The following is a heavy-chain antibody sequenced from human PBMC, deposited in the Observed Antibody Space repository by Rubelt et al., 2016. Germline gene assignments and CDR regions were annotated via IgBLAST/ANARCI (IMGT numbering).Heavy chain of an antibody. CDR2: IYHSGST. J-gene: IGHJ4*02. Sequence: QLQLQESGPGLVKPSETLSLTCTVSGGSISSVSYYWGWIRQPPGKGLEWIGSIYHSGSTYYNPSLKSRVTISVYTSRNQCSLKLSSVTAADTAVYYWARSLYTTVNPLRYWGQGTLVTVSS. CDR3: ARSLYTTVNPLRY. V-gene: IGHV4-39*07. CDR1: GGSISSVSYY. D-gene: IGHD4-17*01.